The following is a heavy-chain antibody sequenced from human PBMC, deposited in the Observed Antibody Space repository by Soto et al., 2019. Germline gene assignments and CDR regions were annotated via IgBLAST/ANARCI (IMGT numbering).Heavy chain of an antibody. V-gene: IGHV3-30-3*01. CDR1: GFTFSSYA. D-gene: IGHD6-19*01. CDR2: ISYDGSNK. J-gene: IGHJ4*02. Sequence: QVQLVESGGGVVQPGRSLRLSCAASGFTFSSYAMHWVRQAPGKGLEWVAVISYDGSNKYYADSVKGRFTISRDNSKNTLYLQMNSLRSEDTAVDYCARGVAGTGFDYWGQGTLVTVSS. CDR3: ARGVAGTGFDY.